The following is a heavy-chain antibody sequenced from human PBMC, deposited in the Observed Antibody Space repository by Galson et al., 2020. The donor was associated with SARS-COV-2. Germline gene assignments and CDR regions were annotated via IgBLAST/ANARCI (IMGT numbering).Heavy chain of an antibody. CDR2: ISYDGSNK. D-gene: IGHD5-18*01. CDR1: GFTFSSYA. Sequence: GESLKISCAASGFTFSSYAMHWVRQAPGKGLEWVAVISYDGSNKYYADSVKGRFTISRDNSKNTLYLQMNSLRAEDTAVYYCARVSTSDAMRWIQLWSAYYYYGMDVWGQGTTVTVSS. V-gene: IGHV3-30-3*01. CDR3: ARVSTSDAMRWIQLWSAYYYYGMDV. J-gene: IGHJ6*02.